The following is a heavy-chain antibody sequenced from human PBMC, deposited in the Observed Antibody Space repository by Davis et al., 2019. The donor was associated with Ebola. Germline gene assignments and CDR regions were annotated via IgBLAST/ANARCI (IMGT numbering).Heavy chain of an antibody. D-gene: IGHD3-10*01. J-gene: IGHJ6*03. CDR1: GYTFTSYY. CDR2: INPSGGST. Sequence: ASVKVSCKASGYTFTSYYMHWVRQAPGQGLEWMGIINPSGGSTSYAQKFQGRVTMTRDTSTSTVYMELSSLRSEDTAVYYCARDRAYYGSGSPLSYYYYYYMDVWGKGTTVTVSS. V-gene: IGHV1-46*01. CDR3: ARDRAYYGSGSPLSYYYYYYMDV.